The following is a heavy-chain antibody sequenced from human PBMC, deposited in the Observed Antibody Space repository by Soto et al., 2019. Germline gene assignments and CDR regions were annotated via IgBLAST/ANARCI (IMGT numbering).Heavy chain of an antibody. D-gene: IGHD6-19*01. CDR1: GGSISSSTYS. J-gene: IGHJ4*02. CDR2: VYYSGST. CDR3: AVHNSGWTYCFDY. V-gene: IGHV4-39*01. Sequence: LNCTVSGGSISSSTYSWGWIRQPPGKGLAGIGTVYYSGSTYYNPSHKSRFTIAGDTSKKQSSMKLSSLNAADTTAYHTAVHNSGWTYCFDYWGQGTLVTVSS.